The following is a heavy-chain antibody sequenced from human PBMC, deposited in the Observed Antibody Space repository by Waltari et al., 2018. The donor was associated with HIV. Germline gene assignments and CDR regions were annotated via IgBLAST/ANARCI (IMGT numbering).Heavy chain of an antibody. J-gene: IGHJ3*02. CDR1: GGTFSSYA. Sequence: QVQLVQSGAEVKKPGSSVKVSCKASGGTFSSYAISWVRQAPGQGLEWMGGIIPIFGTANYAQKFQGRVTITADESTSTAYMELSSLRSEDTAVYYCARTRGYNWNDGLRAFDIWGQGTMVTVSS. CDR2: IIPIFGTA. CDR3: ARTRGYNWNDGLRAFDI. D-gene: IGHD1-1*01. V-gene: IGHV1-69*01.